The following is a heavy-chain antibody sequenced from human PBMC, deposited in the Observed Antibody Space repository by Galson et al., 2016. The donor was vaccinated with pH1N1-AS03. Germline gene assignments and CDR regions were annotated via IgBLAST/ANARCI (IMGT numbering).Heavy chain of an antibody. Sequence: SLRLSCAASGFTFSIYAMTWVRQTPGKGLEWVSSIGGTSVTTYYAASVKGRFTISRDNSKNTVYLQMSSLRAEDTAVYFCAKDPSGSGWWAMRGDWYCDLWGRGTLVTVSS. J-gene: IGHJ2*01. D-gene: IGHD2-15*01. CDR3: AKDPSGSGWWAMRGDWYCDL. V-gene: IGHV3-23*01. CDR2: IGGTSVTT. CDR1: GFTFSIYA.